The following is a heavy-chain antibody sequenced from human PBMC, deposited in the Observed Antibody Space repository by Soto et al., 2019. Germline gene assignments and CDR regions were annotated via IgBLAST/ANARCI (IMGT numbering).Heavy chain of an antibody. V-gene: IGHV4-61*08. CDR3: ARGPGYIYGCRTFDF. D-gene: IGHD6-25*01. CDR2: TYYNGDT. J-gene: IGHJ4*02. Sequence: SETLSLTCTVSGDSFRAADYYWSWIRQPLGRGPEWIGYTYYNGDTNYNPALKSRVTMSLDTSKNQFSLRLCSVTAADTAVYFCARGPGYIYGCRTFDFWGRGILVTVSS. CDR1: GDSFRAADYY.